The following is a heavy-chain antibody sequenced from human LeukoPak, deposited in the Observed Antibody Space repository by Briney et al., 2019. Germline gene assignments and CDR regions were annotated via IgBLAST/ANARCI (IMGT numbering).Heavy chain of an antibody. J-gene: IGHJ6*02. D-gene: IGHD4-17*01. CDR3: AREDPQTTVPEGMDV. V-gene: IGHV4-59*01. CDR1: GGSISYYY. Sequence: SETLSLTCTVSGGSISYYYWSWIRPSPGKGLEWIGYIYYSGTTNYNPSLKSRVTIAVDTSKNQFSLQLRSVTAADTAVDYCAREDPQTTVPEGMDVWGQGTTVTVSS. CDR2: IYYSGTT.